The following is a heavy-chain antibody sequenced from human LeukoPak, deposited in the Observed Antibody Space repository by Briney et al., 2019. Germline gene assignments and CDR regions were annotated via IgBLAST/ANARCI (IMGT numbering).Heavy chain of an antibody. J-gene: IGHJ6*03. D-gene: IGHD3-9*01. V-gene: IGHV4-4*02. CDR2: IYHSGST. CDR1: GGSISSSNW. CDR3: ARDAITIRTHYYYYYMDV. Sequence: PSETLSLTCAVSGGSISSSNWWSWVRQPPGKGLEWIGEIYHSGSTNYNPSLKSRVTISVDTSKNQFSLKLSSVTAADTAVYYCARDAITIRTHYYYYYMDVWGKGTTVTVSS.